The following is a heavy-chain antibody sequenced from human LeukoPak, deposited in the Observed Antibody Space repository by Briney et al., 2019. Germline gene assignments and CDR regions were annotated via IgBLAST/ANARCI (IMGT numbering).Heavy chain of an antibody. J-gene: IGHJ4*02. CDR1: GGSISSSSYY. CDR2: IYYSGST. CDR3: ARGYSRGWFTDY. V-gene: IGHV4-39*07. D-gene: IGHD6-19*01. Sequence: PSETLSLTCTVSGGSISSSSYYWGWIRQPPGKGLEGIGSIYYSGSTYYNPSLKSRGTISVDTSKNQFSLKLSSVTAADTAVYYCARGYSRGWFTDYWGQGTLVTVSS.